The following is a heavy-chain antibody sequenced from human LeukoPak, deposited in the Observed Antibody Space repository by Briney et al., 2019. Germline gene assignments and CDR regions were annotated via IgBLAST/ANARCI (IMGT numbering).Heavy chain of an antibody. V-gene: IGHV4-34*01. CDR3: ARGIAAYYFDY. J-gene: IGHJ4*02. CDR2: INHSGST. CDR1: GGSFSGYY. D-gene: IGHD6-6*01. Sequence: SETLSLTCAVYGGSFSGYYWSWIRQPPGKGLEWIGEINHSGSTNYNPSLKSRVTISVDTSKNQFSLKLSSVTAADTAVYYCARGIAAYYFDYWGQGTLVTVSS.